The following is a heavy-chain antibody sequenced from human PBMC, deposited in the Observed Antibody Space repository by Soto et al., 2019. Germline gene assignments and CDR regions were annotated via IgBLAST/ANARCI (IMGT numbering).Heavy chain of an antibody. CDR3: ARDGQSSRWYVY. Sequence: QVQLVQTGAEVKKPGSSVKVSCKASGGTFSSYPISWVRQAPGQGLEWMGGIIPIFGTANYAQKFQGRVTITADESTSTAYLEVSSLRSEDTAVYYCARDGQSSRWYVYWGQGTLVTVSS. CDR2: IIPIFGTA. D-gene: IGHD6-13*01. CDR1: GGTFSSYP. J-gene: IGHJ4*02. V-gene: IGHV1-69*01.